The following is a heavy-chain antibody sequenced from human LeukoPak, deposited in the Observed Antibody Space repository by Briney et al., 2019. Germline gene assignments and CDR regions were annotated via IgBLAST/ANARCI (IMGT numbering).Heavy chain of an antibody. CDR2: IYYSGST. V-gene: IGHV4-39*01. CDR1: GGSISSSSYY. Sequence: SETLSLTCTVSGGSISSSSYYWGWIRQPPGKGLEWIGSIYYSGSTYYNPSLKSRVTISVDTSKNQSSLKLSSVTAADTAVYYCARDYYDSSGPFDYWGQGTLVTVSS. J-gene: IGHJ4*02. D-gene: IGHD3-22*01. CDR3: ARDYYDSSGPFDY.